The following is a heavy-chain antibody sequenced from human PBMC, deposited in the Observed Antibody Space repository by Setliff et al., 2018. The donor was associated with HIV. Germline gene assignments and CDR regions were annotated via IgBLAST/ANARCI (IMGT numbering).Heavy chain of an antibody. D-gene: IGHD5-18*01. V-gene: IGHV4-31*03. CDR2: IYYSGST. CDR3: ARRGGYSYGYMDV. J-gene: IGHJ6*03. Sequence: SETLSLTCTVSGGSISSGGYYWSWIRQHPGKGLEWIGYIYYSGSTYYNPSLKSRVTISVDTSKNQFSLKLTSVTAADTAVYYCARRGGYSYGYMDVWGKGTTVTVS. CDR1: GGSISSGGYY.